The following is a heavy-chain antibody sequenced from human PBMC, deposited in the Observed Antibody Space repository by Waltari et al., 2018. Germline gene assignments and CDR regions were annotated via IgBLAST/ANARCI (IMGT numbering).Heavy chain of an antibody. CDR1: GFTFSSYA. D-gene: IGHD3-3*01. Sequence: QVQLVESGGGVVQPGRSLRLSCAASGFTFSSYAMHWVRQAPGKGLEWVAVISYDGSNKYYADSVKGRFTISRDNSKNTLYLQMNSLRAEDTAVYYCASSRKDFWRLNWFDPWGQGTLVTVSS. CDR2: ISYDGSNK. CDR3: ASSRKDFWRLNWFDP. V-gene: IGHV3-30-3*01. J-gene: IGHJ5*02.